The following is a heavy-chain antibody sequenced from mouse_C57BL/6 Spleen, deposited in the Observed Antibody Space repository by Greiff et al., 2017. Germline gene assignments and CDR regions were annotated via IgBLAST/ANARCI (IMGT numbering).Heavy chain of an antibody. V-gene: IGHV1-22*01. CDR1: GYTFTDYN. D-gene: IGHD2-2*01. CDR2: INPNNGGT. CDR3: ARLGYPYYYAMDY. J-gene: IGHJ4*01. Sequence: QLQQSGPELVKPGASVKMSCKASGYTFTDYNMHWVKQSHGKSLEWIGYINPNNGGTSYNQKFKGKATLTVNKSTSTAYMELRSLTSEDSAVYYCARLGYPYYYAMDYWGQGTSVTVSS.